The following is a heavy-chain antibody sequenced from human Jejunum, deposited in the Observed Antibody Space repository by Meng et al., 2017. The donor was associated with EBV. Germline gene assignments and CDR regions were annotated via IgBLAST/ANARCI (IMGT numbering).Heavy chain of an antibody. J-gene: IGHJ4*02. D-gene: IGHD3-3*01. Sequence: LVESGGGLVQPGALLRLSCAASGFTFTNYWFHGVRQAPGKGLVWVSRINIDGSSTSSADSVKGRFTISRDNAKNTVSLQMNSLRAEDTAVYYCARDPGDTSGFFPSYFDYWGQGILVTVSS. CDR1: GFTFTNYW. V-gene: IGHV3-74*01. CDR2: INIDGSST. CDR3: ARDPGDTSGFFPSYFDY.